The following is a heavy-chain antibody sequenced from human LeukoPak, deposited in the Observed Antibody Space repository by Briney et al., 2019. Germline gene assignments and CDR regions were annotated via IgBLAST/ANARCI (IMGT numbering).Heavy chain of an antibody. Sequence: SQTLSLTCAVSGDSISSEGYSWSWIRQPPGKGLEWIGYIYHSGSTYYNPSLKSRVTISVDTSKNQFSLKLSSVTAADTAVYYCAREGYGDHPWYFDYWGQGTLVTVSS. CDR2: IYHSGST. J-gene: IGHJ4*02. D-gene: IGHD4-17*01. V-gene: IGHV4-30-2*05. CDR3: AREGYGDHPWYFDY. CDR1: GDSISSEGYS.